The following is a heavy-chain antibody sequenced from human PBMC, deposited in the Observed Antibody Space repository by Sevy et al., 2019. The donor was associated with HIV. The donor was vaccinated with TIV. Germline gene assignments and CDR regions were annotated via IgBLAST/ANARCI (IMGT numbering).Heavy chain of an antibody. CDR3: ARWPSGSYYNADY. V-gene: IGHV3-30-3*01. D-gene: IGHD3-10*01. CDR2: ISYDGSNK. Sequence: GGSLRLSCAASGFTFSSYAMHWVRQAPGKGLEWVAVISYDGSNKYYAYSVKGRFTISRDNPKNTLYLQMNSLRAEDTAVYYCARWPSGSYYNADYWGQGTLVTVSS. CDR1: GFTFSSYA. J-gene: IGHJ4*02.